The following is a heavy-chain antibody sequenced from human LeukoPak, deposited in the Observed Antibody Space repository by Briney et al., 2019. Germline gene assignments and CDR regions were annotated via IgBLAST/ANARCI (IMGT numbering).Heavy chain of an antibody. V-gene: IGHV5-51*01. CDR2: IYPADSDT. D-gene: IGHD3-22*01. Sequence: GESLKISCKGSGYSFTSYWIAWVRQMPGKGLEWMGLIYPADSDTRYSPSFQGQVTISADKSISTAYLQWSSLKASDTAMYYCARSRYYDSSAYYFDYWGQGTLVTVSS. CDR1: GYSFTSYW. J-gene: IGHJ4*02. CDR3: ARSRYYDSSAYYFDY.